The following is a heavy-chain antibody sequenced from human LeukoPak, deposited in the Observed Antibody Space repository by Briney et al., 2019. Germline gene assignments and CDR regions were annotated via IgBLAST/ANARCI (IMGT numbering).Heavy chain of an antibody. J-gene: IGHJ3*02. CDR1: GFTFSSYW. Sequence: GGSLRLSCAASGFTFSSYWMSWVRQAPGKGLEWVANIKEDGSFKYYVDSVKGRFTISRDNAKNSLYLQMDSLRAEDTAVYYCAREGTWRAFDILGQGTMVTVSS. CDR3: AREGTWRAFDI. CDR2: IKEDGSFK. D-gene: IGHD5-12*01. V-gene: IGHV3-7*01.